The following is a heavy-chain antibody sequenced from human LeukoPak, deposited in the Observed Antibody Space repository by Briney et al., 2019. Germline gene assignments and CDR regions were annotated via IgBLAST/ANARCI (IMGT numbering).Heavy chain of an antibody. CDR2: INPNSGGT. J-gene: IGHJ6*03. CDR3: ARDPRIAVAGPYYYYYMDV. V-gene: IGHV1-2*02. CDR1: GYTFTGYY. Sequence: ASVKVSCKASGYTFTGYYMHWVRQAPGQGLEWMGWINPNSGGTNYAQKFQGRVTMTRDTSISTAYMELSRLRSDDTAVYYCARDPRIAVAGPYYYYYMDVWGKGTTVTISS. D-gene: IGHD6-19*01.